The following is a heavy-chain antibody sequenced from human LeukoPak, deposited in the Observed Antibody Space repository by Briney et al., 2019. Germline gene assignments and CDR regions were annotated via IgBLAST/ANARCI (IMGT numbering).Heavy chain of an antibody. Sequence: SGGSLGLSCTASGFTFSNYAMSWVRQAPGKGLEWVSGITSGSSTFYADSVKGRFTISRDNPKNTLYLQMNSLRAEDTALYSCAKVIPISGWSLDFWGQGTLLTVSS. CDR1: GFTFSNYA. V-gene: IGHV3-23*01. J-gene: IGHJ4*02. D-gene: IGHD6-19*01. CDR2: ITSGSST. CDR3: AKVIPISGWSLDF.